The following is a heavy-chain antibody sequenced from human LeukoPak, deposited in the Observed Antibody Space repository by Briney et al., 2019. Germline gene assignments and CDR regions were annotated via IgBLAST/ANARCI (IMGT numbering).Heavy chain of an antibody. CDR3: ARGGGLDV. Sequence: PGGSLRLSCAASGFTFSNAWMSWVRQAHGQGLEWVASINHNGNVNYYVDSVKGRFTISRDNAKNSLYLQMSNLRAEDTAVYFCARGGGLDVWGQGATVTVSS. CDR2: INHNGNVN. V-gene: IGHV3-7*03. J-gene: IGHJ6*02. CDR1: GFTFSNAW. D-gene: IGHD3-16*01.